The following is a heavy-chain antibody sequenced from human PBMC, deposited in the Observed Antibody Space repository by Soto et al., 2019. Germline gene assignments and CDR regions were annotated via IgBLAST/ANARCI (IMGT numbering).Heavy chain of an antibody. J-gene: IGHJ5*02. CDR2: VYYTGSA. CDR3: ARRAQPPNNWFDP. V-gene: IGHV4-59*08. D-gene: IGHD6-13*01. CDR1: GDSITSYY. Sequence: SETLSLTCTVSGDSITSYYWSWIRQPPGKGLEWIGYVYYTGSANYNPSLKSRVTISVDPSKNQFSLNLISVTAADTAIYYCARRAQPPNNWFDPWGQGPLVTVSS.